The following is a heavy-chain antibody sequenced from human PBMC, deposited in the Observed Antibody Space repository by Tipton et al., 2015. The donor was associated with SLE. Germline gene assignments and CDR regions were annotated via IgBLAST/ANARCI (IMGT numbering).Heavy chain of an antibody. V-gene: IGHV4-59*01. D-gene: IGHD2-2*01. Sequence: LRLSCTVSGGSISSYYWSWIRQPPGKGLEWIGYIYYSGSTNYNPSLKSRVTISVDTPRNQFSLKLSSVTAADTAVYYCAREAFSYAPDYWGQGTLVTVSS. CDR3: AREAFSYAPDY. CDR1: GGSISSYY. CDR2: IYYSGST. J-gene: IGHJ4*02.